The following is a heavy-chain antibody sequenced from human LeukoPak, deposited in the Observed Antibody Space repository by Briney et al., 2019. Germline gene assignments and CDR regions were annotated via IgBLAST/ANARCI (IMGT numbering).Heavy chain of an antibody. V-gene: IGHV3-74*03. J-gene: IGHJ4*02. CDR3: ARDSGVSTPLDH. CDR1: GFTFSDYW. CDR2: ITHGGDSA. Sequence: HPGGSLRLSCQASGFTFSDYWIHWVRHAPGKGLVWGSRITHGGDSAEYAGSVEGRFTTSRDNAKNTVYLQLNSLRAEDTAVYYCARDSGVSTPLDHWGQGGLVTVSS. D-gene: IGHD2/OR15-2a*01.